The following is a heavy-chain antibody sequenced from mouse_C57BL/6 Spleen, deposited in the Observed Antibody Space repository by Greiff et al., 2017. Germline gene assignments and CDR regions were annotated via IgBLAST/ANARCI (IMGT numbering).Heavy chain of an antibody. CDR1: GFNIKDYY. CDR2: IDPEDGDT. Sequence: VQLKESGAELVRPGASVKLSCKASGFNIKDYYMHWVKQRPEQGLEWIGRIDPEDGDTEYAPKFQGKATMTADTSSNTAYLQLSSLTSEDTAVYYCTTNYGSSYWYFDVWGTGTTVTVAS. J-gene: IGHJ1*03. CDR3: TTNYGSSYWYFDV. V-gene: IGHV14-1*01. D-gene: IGHD1-1*01.